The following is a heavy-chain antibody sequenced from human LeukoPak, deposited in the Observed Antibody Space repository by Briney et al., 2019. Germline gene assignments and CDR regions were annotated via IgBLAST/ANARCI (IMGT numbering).Heavy chain of an antibody. V-gene: IGHV1-2*02. Sequence: ASVKVSCKASGYTFTGYYMHWVRQAPGQGLEWMGWINPNSGGTNHAQKFQGRVTMTRDTCISTAYMELSRLRSDDTAVYYCARDRGYDFWSGYYGFYFDYWGQGTLVTVSS. CDR2: INPNSGGT. D-gene: IGHD3-3*01. CDR3: ARDRGYDFWSGYYGFYFDY. J-gene: IGHJ4*02. CDR1: GYTFTGYY.